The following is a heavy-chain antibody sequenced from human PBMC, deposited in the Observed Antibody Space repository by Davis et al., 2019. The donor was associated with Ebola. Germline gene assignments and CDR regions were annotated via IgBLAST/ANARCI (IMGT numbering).Heavy chain of an antibody. J-gene: IGHJ4*02. CDR2: IRSKANSYAT. D-gene: IGHD6-6*01. CDR3: ARDTNFEYSSSMGY. V-gene: IGHV3-73*01. Sequence: GGSLRLSCAASGFTFSGSAMHWVRQASGKGLEWVGRIRSKANSYATAYAASVKGRFTISRDDSKNTAYLQMNSLKTEDTAVYYCARDTNFEYSSSMGYWGQGTLVTVSS. CDR1: GFTFSGSA.